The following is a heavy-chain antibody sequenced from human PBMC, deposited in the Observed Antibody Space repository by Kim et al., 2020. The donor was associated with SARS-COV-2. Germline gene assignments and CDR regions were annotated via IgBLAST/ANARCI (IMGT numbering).Heavy chain of an antibody. CDR2: IYPGDSDT. CDR3: ARHGITMIVGEPYYYGMDV. V-gene: IGHV5-51*01. J-gene: IGHJ6*02. D-gene: IGHD3-22*01. CDR1: GYSFTSYW. Sequence: GESLKISCKGSGYSFTSYWIGWVRQMPGKGLEWMGIIYPGDSDTRYSPSFQGQVTISADKSISTAYLQWSSLKASDTAMYYCARHGITMIVGEPYYYGMDVCGQGTTVTVSS.